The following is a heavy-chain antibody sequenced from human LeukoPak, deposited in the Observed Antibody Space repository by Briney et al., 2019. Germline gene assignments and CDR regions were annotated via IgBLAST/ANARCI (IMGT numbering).Heavy chain of an antibody. V-gene: IGHV1-2*02. D-gene: IGHD1-26*01. J-gene: IGHJ5*02. CDR3: VREATWFAP. Sequence: GDSVKVSCKASAYTFTGYYMHWVRQAPGQGLEWMGWINPNSGGTNYAQKFQGRVAMTRDTSISTAYMELSRLRSDDTAVYYCVREATWFAPWGQGTLVTVSS. CDR1: AYTFTGYY. CDR2: INPNSGGT.